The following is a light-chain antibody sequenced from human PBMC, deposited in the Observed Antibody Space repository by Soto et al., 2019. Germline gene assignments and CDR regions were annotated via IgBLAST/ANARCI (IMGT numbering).Light chain of an antibody. Sequence: EIVLTQSPGTLSLSPGERATLSCRASQSVGNNYLAWYQQKPGQATRLLIHTASTRATGIPDRFSGSGSGTHFSLTITRPEPDDFAVYYCPQHAVSPLTCGGGTMVDIK. J-gene: IGKJ4*01. CDR1: QSVGNNY. CDR3: PQHAVSPLT. V-gene: IGKV3-20*01. CDR2: TAS.